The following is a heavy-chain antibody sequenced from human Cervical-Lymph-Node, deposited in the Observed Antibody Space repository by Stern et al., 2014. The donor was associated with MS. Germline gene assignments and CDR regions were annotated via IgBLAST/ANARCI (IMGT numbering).Heavy chain of an antibody. CDR2: ISSSSSYI. V-gene: IGHV3-21*01. CDR3: ARDFGLVVVAEFYFDY. CDR1: GFTFSSYS. J-gene: IGHJ4*02. D-gene: IGHD2-15*01. Sequence: EVQLVESGGGLVKPGGSLRLSCAASGFTFSSYSMNWVRQAPGKGLEWVSSISSSSSYIYYADSVKGRFTISRDNAKNSLYLQMNSLRAEDTAVYYCARDFGLVVVAEFYFDYWGQGTLVTVSS.